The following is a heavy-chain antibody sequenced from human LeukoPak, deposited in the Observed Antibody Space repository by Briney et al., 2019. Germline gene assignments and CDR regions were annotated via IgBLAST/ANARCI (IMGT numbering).Heavy chain of an antibody. D-gene: IGHD1-1*01. J-gene: IGHJ4*02. Sequence: GSLSLSCTASGFPFGDYAMSWIRQAPGKGLEWVGFIRSKAYGETADYAASVKGRFTISRDDSKAIAYLQMNSLKTEDTAVYHCTRDRGAYNLYDYWGQGTLVTVSS. CDR1: GFPFGDYA. V-gene: IGHV3-49*03. CDR2: IRSKAYGETA. CDR3: TRDRGAYNLYDY.